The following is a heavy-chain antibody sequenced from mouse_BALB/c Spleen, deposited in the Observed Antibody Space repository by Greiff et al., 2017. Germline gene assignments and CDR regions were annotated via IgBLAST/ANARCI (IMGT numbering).Heavy chain of an antibody. Sequence: EVKRMESGGGLVKPGGSLKLSCAASGFTFSDYYMYWVRQTPEKRLEWVATISDGGSYTYYPDSVKGRFTISRDNAKNNLYLQMSSLKSEDTAMYYCARDTMDYWGQGTSVTVSS. CDR1: GFTFSDYY. CDR3: ARDTMDY. CDR2: ISDGGSYT. J-gene: IGHJ4*01. V-gene: IGHV5-4*02.